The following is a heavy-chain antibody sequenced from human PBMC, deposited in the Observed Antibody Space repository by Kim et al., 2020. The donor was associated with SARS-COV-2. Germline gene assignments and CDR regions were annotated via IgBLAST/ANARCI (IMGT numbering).Heavy chain of an antibody. CDR2: IGSKAYGGTT. D-gene: IGHD1-1*01. CDR3: TRDPGGRWLQLHY. Sequence: GGSLRLSCITSGFTFGDYAINWVRQAPGKGLEWVGFIGSKAYGGTTEYAASVKGRFTISRDDSKSIAYLQMNSLKTEDTAVYYCTRDPGGRWLQLHYWGQGTLVTVSS. CDR1: GFTFGDYA. J-gene: IGHJ4*02. V-gene: IGHV3-49*04.